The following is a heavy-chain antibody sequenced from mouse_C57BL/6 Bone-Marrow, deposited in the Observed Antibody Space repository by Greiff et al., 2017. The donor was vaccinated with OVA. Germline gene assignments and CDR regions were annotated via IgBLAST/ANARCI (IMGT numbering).Heavy chain of an antibody. CDR3: ARLRPPYAMDY. CDR1: GFTFSSYG. J-gene: IGHJ4*01. Sequence: EVMLVESGGDLVKPGGSLKLSCAASGFTFSSYGMSWVRQTPDKRLEWVATISSGGSYTYYPDSVKGRFTISRDNAKNTLYLQMSSLKSEDTAMYYCARLRPPYAMDYWVKEPQSPSPQ. CDR2: ISSGGSYT. V-gene: IGHV5-6*01.